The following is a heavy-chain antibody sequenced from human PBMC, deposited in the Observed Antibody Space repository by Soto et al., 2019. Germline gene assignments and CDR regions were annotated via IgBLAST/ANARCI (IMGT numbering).Heavy chain of an antibody. D-gene: IGHD3-22*01. CDR2: IIPIFGTA. J-gene: IGHJ1*01. CDR1: GGTFSSYA. Sequence: QVQLVQSGAEVKKPGSSVKVSCKASGGTFSSYAISWVRQAPGQGLEWMGGIIPIFGTANYAQKFQGRVTITADESTSTAYMERSSVRSEDTAVYYCASSYYDSSGYYFRAEYFQHWGQGTLVTVSS. V-gene: IGHV1-69*01. CDR3: ASSYYDSSGYYFRAEYFQH.